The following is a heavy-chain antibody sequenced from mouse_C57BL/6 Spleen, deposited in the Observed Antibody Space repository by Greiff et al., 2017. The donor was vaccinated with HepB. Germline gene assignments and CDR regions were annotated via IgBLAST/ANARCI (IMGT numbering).Heavy chain of an antibody. V-gene: IGHV1-19*01. CDR1: GYTFTDYY. CDR2: INPYNGGT. Sequence: EVQLQQSGPVLVKPGASVKMSCKASGYTFTDYYMNWVKQSHGKSLEWIGVINPYNGGTSYNQKFKGKATLTVDKSSSTAYMELNSLTSEDSAVYYCARSRLRGDWYFDVWGTGTTVTVSS. J-gene: IGHJ1*03. CDR3: ARSRLRGDWYFDV. D-gene: IGHD2-4*01.